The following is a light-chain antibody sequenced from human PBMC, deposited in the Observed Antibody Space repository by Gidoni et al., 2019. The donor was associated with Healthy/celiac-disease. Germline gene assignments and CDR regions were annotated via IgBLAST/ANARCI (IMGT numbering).Light chain of an antibody. CDR3: QQYDNLLGA. CDR2: DAS. CDR1: QDISNY. J-gene: IGKJ1*01. V-gene: IGKV1-33*01. Sequence: DIQMTQSPSSLSASVGDRVTITCQASQDISNYLNWYQQKPGKAPKLLIYDASNLETGVPSRFSGSGSGTDFTFTISSLQPEDIATYYCQQYDNLLGAFGQXTKVEIK.